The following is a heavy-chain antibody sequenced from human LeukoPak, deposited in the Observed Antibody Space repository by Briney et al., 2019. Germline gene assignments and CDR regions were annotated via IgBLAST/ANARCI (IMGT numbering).Heavy chain of an antibody. CDR1: GFTFSSYS. D-gene: IGHD2-15*01. CDR3: AKSTSVVVAASAY. Sequence: PGGSLRLSCAASGFTFSSYSMNWVRQAPGKGLEWVSAISGSGGSTYYADSVKGRFTISRDNSKNTLYLQMNSLRAQDTAVYYCAKSTSVVVAASAYWGQGTLVTVSS. J-gene: IGHJ4*02. CDR2: ISGSGGST. V-gene: IGHV3-23*01.